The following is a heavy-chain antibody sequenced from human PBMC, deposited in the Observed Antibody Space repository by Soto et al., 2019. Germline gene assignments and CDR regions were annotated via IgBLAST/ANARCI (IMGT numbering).Heavy chain of an antibody. CDR3: AKRLTTVTTVFDY. D-gene: IGHD4-17*01. CDR1: GLTSSTYA. V-gene: IGHV3-23*01. Sequence: EVQLLQSGGDLVQPGGSLRLSCAASGLTSSTYAMSWVRQAPGKGLEWVSGMSGSGGSTYYADSVKGRFTISRDNSKNMLYLQMNSLRAEDTAVYYCAKRLTTVTTVFDYWGQGTLVTVSS. J-gene: IGHJ4*02. CDR2: MSGSGGST.